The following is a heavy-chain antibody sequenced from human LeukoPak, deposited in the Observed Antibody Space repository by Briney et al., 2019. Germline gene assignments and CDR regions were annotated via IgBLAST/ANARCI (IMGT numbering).Heavy chain of an antibody. CDR3: ARRDARHDAFDV. J-gene: IGHJ3*01. V-gene: IGHV5-51*01. CDR1: GYGFTTYW. CDR2: IYPGDSDT. Sequence: GESLKISCKGSGYGFTTYWIGWVRQMPGKGLEWMGIIYPGDSDTRYRPSFQGQVTISADKSISTAYLQWRSLKASDTAMYYCARRDARHDAFDVWGQGTMVTVAS.